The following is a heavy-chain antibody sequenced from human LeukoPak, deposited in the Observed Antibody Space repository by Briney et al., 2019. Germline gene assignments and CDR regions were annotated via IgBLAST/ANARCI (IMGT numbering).Heavy chain of an antibody. CDR1: VLTFSSYW. CDR2: IKRVGSEK. CDR3: AGDQSSGYIKYYFDY. V-gene: IGHV3-7*03. D-gene: IGHD5-12*01. Sequence: GGAVSVSCLASVLTFSSYWMSWVRPAPGRGRAWVANIKRVGSEKHYVDLVKGRLTLSRDNAKKSLYLEVNRLRAEDTAVYLCAGDQSSGYIKYYFDYWGQGTLVTVSS. J-gene: IGHJ4*02.